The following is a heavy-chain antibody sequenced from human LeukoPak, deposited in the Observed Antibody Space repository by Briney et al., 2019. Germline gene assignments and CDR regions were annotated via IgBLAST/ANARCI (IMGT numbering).Heavy chain of an antibody. V-gene: IGHV1-18*01. CDR3: ARGGRIAAAGGNHYYYYYMDV. D-gene: IGHD6-13*01. Sequence: RGASVKVSCKASGYTFTSYGISWVRQAPGQGLEWMGWISAYNGNTNYAQKLQGRVTMTTDTSTSTAYMELRSLRSDDTAVYYCARGGRIAAAGGNHYYYYYMDVWGKGTTVTVSS. CDR2: ISAYNGNT. J-gene: IGHJ6*03. CDR1: GYTFTSYG.